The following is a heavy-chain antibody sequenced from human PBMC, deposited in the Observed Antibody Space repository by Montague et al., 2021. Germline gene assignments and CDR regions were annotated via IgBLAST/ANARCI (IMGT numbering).Heavy chain of an antibody. Sequence: TQSLTCTVSGGSISSGGYYWSWIRQLPGKGLEWIGYIFYSGNTYYNPSLKSRVTISVDTSKNQFSLKLSSVTAADTAVYYCARAEDYYGSGSYLGFDYWGQGTLVTVSS. CDR1: GGSISSGGYY. V-gene: IGHV4-31*03. D-gene: IGHD3-10*01. J-gene: IGHJ4*02. CDR2: IFYSGNT. CDR3: ARAEDYYGSGSYLGFDY.